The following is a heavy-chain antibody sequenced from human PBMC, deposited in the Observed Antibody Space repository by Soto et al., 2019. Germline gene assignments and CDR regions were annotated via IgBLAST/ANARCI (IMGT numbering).Heavy chain of an antibody. CDR1: GGTFSSYT. CDR2: IIPILGIA. Sequence: GASVNVSCKSSGGTFSSYTISWVRQAPGQGLEWMGRIIPILGIANYAQKFQGRVTITADKSTSTAYMELSSLRSADTAVYYCARAYMVYAITVAFDIWGQGTMVTVSS. CDR3: ARAYMVYAITVAFDI. J-gene: IGHJ3*02. D-gene: IGHD2-8*01. V-gene: IGHV1-69*02.